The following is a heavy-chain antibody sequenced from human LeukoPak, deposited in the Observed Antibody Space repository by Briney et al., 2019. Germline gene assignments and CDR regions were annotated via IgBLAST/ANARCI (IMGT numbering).Heavy chain of an antibody. Sequence: ESLKISRKGSGYTLATYWIGWVRQMPGKGVEWVGIIYSGDSDTRYSPSFQGQVTISADKSITPAYLQWSSLKASDTAMYYCARHVVPYSSGLTGFDYWGQGTLVTVSS. J-gene: IGHJ4*02. CDR2: IYSGDSDT. V-gene: IGHV5-51*01. CDR1: GYTLATYW. D-gene: IGHD6-19*01. CDR3: ARHVVPYSSGLTGFDY.